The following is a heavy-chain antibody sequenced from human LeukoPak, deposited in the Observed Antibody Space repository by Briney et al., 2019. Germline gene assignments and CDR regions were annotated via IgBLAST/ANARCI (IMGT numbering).Heavy chain of an antibody. J-gene: IGHJ4*02. CDR3: ARAYYDFWSGSRAFMYY. V-gene: IGHV1-2*06. CDR2: INPNSGGT. Sequence: ASVKVSCKASGYTFTGYYMHWVGQAPGQGLEWMGRINPNSGGTNYAQKFQGRVTMTRDTSISTAYMELSRLRSDDTAVYYCARAYYDFWSGSRAFMYYWGQGTLVTVSS. D-gene: IGHD3-3*01. CDR1: GYTFTGYY.